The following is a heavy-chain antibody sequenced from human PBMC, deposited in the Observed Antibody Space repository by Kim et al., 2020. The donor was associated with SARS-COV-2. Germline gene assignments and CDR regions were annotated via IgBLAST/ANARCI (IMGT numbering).Heavy chain of an antibody. Sequence: GESLKISCKGSGNSFTNYWITWVRQLPGKGLEWMGRIDPSDSYINDSPSFRGHVTLSVDKSINTAYLEWRSLQASDTAMYFCVRSVYGYSGYDSVGYWGQGTLVTVSS. CDR1: GNSFTNYW. J-gene: IGHJ4*02. CDR3: VRSVYGYSGYDSVGY. CDR2: IDPSDSYI. V-gene: IGHV5-10-1*01. D-gene: IGHD5-12*01.